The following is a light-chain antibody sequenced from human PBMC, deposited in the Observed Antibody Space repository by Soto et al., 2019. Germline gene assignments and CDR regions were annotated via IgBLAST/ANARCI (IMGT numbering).Light chain of an antibody. V-gene: IGLV4-60*03. J-gene: IGLJ3*02. CDR2: LEGSGSY. Sequence: QLVLTQSSSASASLGSSVKLTCTLSSGHSSNIIAWHHQQPGKAPRYLMKLEGSGSYNKGSGVPDRFSGSSSGAYRYLTISNLQSEDEADYYCETWDSNTRVFGGGTQLTVL. CDR1: SGHSSNI. CDR3: ETWDSNTRV.